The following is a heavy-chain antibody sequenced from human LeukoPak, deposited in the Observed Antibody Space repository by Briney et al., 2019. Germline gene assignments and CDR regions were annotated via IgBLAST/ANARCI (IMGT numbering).Heavy chain of an antibody. CDR3: IMYHSGWN. CDR1: GFTSSSNW. D-gene: IGHD5-12*01. CDR2: INSDGSTT. J-gene: IGHJ4*02. V-gene: IGHV3-74*01. Sequence: GGSLILSCAASGFTSSSNWMHWVRQAPGKGLVWVSRINSDGSTTNYADSVRGRFTISRDNAKNTLYLQMNSLRDEDTAMYYCIMYHSGWNWGQGTLVTASS.